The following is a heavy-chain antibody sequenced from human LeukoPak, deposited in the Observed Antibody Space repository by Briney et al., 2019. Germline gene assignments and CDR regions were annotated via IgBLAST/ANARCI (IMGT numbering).Heavy chain of an antibody. D-gene: IGHD2-2*01. J-gene: IGHJ4*02. Sequence: SETLSLTCTVSGGSISSSSYYWGWIRQPPGKGLEWIGSIYYSGSTYYNPSLKSRVTISVDTSKNQFSLKLSSVTAADTAVYYCARQSEPPRRDIVVVPAAIYYFDYWGQGALVTVSS. CDR2: IYYSGST. CDR1: GGSISSSSYY. CDR3: ARQSEPPRRDIVVVPAAIYYFDY. V-gene: IGHV4-39*01.